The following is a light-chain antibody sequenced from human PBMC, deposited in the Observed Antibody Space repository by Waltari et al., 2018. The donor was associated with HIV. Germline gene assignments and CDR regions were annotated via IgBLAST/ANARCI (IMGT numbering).Light chain of an antibody. CDR1: QSVSSN. V-gene: IGKV3-15*01. CDR2: GAS. Sequence: EIVMTQSPATLSVSPGERATLSCRASQSVSSNLAWYQQKPGQAPRLLINGASTRGPGIPARFSGSGSGTEFTLLISSLQSEDFAVYYCQQYNNWPPFTFGPGTRVEIK. J-gene: IGKJ3*01. CDR3: QQYNNWPPFT.